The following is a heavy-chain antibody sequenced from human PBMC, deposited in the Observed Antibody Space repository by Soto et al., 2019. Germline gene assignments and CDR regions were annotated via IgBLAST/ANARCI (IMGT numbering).Heavy chain of an antibody. CDR3: VKGSAAARPYYFDC. CDR2: ITDSGGDT. Sequence: EVQLLESGGGLVQPGGSLRLSCAASGFTFRNYAMSWVRQAPGEGLEWVSAITDSGGDTYYADSVKGRFTISRDNSKSTLYLQMNSLRAEDTAIYYCVKGSAAARPYYFDCWGRGTLVPVSS. V-gene: IGHV3-23*01. CDR1: GFTFRNYA. D-gene: IGHD6-25*01. J-gene: IGHJ4*02.